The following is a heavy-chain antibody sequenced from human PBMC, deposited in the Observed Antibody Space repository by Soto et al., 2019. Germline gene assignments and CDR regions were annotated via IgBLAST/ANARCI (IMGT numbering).Heavy chain of an antibody. CDR3: ARTPVLRYLAAFDI. J-gene: IGHJ3*02. CDR2: IIPIFGTA. CDR1: GGTFSSYA. Sequence: SVKVSCKASGGTFSSYAISLVRQAPGQGLEWMGGIIPIFGTANYAQKFQGRVTITADKSTSTAYMELSSLRSEDTAVYYCARTPVLRYLAAFDIWGQGTMVTVSS. D-gene: IGHD3-9*01. V-gene: IGHV1-69*06.